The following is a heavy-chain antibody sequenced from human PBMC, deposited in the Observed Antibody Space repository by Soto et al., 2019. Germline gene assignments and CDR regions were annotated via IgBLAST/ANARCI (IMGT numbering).Heavy chain of an antibody. Sequence: PGGSLRLSCAASGFTFSSHWMSWVRQAPGKGLEWVANIKQDGSEKYYVDSVKGRFTISRDNAKNSLYLQMNSLRAEDTAVYYCVISASWQFDYWGQGTLVTVSS. CDR1: GFTFSSHW. CDR2: IKQDGSEK. V-gene: IGHV3-7*01. J-gene: IGHJ4*02. D-gene: IGHD6-13*01. CDR3: VISASWQFDY.